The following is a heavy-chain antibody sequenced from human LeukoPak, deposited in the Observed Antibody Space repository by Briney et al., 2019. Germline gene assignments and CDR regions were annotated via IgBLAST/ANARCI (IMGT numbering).Heavy chain of an antibody. CDR2: IYYSGST. Sequence: PSETLSLTCTVSGGSISSYYWSWIRQPAGKGLEWIGYIYYSGSTNYNPSLKSRVTISVDTSKNQFSLKLSSVTAADTAVYYCARTLLRYFDWSNAFDIWGQGTMVTVSS. D-gene: IGHD3-9*01. V-gene: IGHV4-59*01. CDR1: GGSISSYY. J-gene: IGHJ3*02. CDR3: ARTLLRYFDWSNAFDI.